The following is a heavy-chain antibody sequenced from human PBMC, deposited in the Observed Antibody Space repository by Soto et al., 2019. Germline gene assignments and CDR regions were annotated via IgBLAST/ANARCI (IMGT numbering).Heavy chain of an antibody. CDR3: ARPIQYHYHSSGQSSWFDT. J-gene: IGHJ5*02. CDR1: GGTFSSYA. Sequence: QVQLVQSGAEVKKPGSSVKVSCKASGGTFSSYAISWVRQAPGQGLEWMGGIIPIFGTANYAQKFQGRVTITADESPSTAYMELSSLRSEDTAVYYCARPIQYHYHSSGQSSWFDTWGQGTLVTVSS. D-gene: IGHD3-22*01. V-gene: IGHV1-69*12. CDR2: IIPIFGTA.